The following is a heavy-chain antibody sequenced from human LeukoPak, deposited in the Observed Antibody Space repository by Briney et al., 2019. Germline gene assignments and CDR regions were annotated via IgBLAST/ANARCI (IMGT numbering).Heavy chain of an antibody. D-gene: IGHD3-10*01. V-gene: IGHV3-23*01. J-gene: IGHJ4*02. Sequence: PGGSLRLSCAASGFTFSSYAMSWVRQAPGKGLEWVSAISGSGGSTYYADSVKGRFTISRDNSKNTLYLQTNSLRAEDTAVYYCAKVAYYYGSGSYVDYWGQGTLVTVSS. CDR2: ISGSGGST. CDR1: GFTFSSYA. CDR3: AKVAYYYGSGSYVDY.